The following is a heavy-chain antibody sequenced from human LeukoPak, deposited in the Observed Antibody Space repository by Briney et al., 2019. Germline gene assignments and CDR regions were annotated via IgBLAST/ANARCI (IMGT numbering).Heavy chain of an antibody. CDR2: ISSAGSYI. D-gene: IGHD3-3*01. J-gene: IGHJ3*02. Sequence: PGGSLRLSCAASGFTFSTYTMNWVRQAPGKGLEWVSSISSAGSYIFYADSMKGRFTISGDNAKNSLYLQMNSLRGEDTAVYHCARVGGGYDFWSGYLHAFDIWGQGTMVAVSS. CDR3: ARVGGGYDFWSGYLHAFDI. V-gene: IGHV3-21*01. CDR1: GFTFSTYT.